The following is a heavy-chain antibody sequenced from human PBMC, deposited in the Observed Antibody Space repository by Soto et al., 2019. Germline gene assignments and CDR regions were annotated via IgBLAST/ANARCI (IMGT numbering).Heavy chain of an antibody. CDR3: ARDTGDGTFDF. D-gene: IGHD7-27*01. V-gene: IGHV1-3*01. CDR1: GYTFSSYA. J-gene: IGHJ4*02. CDR2: INAGYGNT. Sequence: ASVKVSYKASGYTFSSYAMHWVRQAPGQRLEWMGWINAGYGNTKSSQKFQDRVTISRDTSASTAYMELTSLRSEDTAVYYCARDTGDGTFDFWGQGTLVTVSS.